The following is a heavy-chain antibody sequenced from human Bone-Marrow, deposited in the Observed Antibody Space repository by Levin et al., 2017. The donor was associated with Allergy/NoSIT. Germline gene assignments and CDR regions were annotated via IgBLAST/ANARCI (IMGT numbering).Heavy chain of an antibody. CDR1: GASINTFY. J-gene: IGHJ3*02. CDR2: LYHTGTT. Sequence: SETLSLTCTVSGASINTFYWNWIRQVPGKGLEWIGHLYHTGTTNYNPSLRSRVTISLGTSKSQFSLRLNSVTAADTAIYYCARYTSWVEAFDIWGQGTLVTVSS. V-gene: IGHV4-59*01. D-gene: IGHD1-26*01. CDR3: ARYTSWVEAFDI.